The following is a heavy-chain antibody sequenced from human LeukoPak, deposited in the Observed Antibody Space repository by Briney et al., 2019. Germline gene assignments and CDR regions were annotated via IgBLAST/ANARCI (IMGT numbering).Heavy chain of an antibody. D-gene: IGHD3-10*01. V-gene: IGHV3-53*01. CDR2: IYSGGST. CDR1: GFTVSSNY. Sequence: GSLRLSCAASGFTVSSNYMSWVRQAPGKGLEWVLVIYSGGSTYYADSMKGRFTISRDNSKNTLFLQMNSLRAEDTAVYYCATGTMVRGVITDIDYWGQGTLVTVSS. CDR3: ATGTMVRGVITDIDY. J-gene: IGHJ4*02.